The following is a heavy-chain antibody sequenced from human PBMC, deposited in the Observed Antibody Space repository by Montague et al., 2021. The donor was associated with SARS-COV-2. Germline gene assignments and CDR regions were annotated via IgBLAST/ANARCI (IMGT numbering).Heavy chain of an antibody. J-gene: IGHJ4*02. CDR1: GGSINSGSYY. CDR3: ARGVLRYFDWTSPFDY. D-gene: IGHD3-9*01. CDR2: IYTSGST. Sequence: TLSLTCTVSGGSINSGSYYWSWIRQPAGKGPEWIGRIYTSGSTNYNPSLKSRVTISVDTSKNQFSLKLSSVTAADTAVYYCARGVLRYFDWTSPFDYWGQGTLVTVSS. V-gene: IGHV4-61*02.